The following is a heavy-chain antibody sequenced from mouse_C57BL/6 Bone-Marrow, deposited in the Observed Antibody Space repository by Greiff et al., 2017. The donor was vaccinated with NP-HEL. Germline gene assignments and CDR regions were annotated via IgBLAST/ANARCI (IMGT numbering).Heavy chain of an antibody. CDR1: GYTFTSYW. D-gene: IGHD1-1*01. Sequence: EVHLVESGTVLARPGASVKMSCKTSGYTFTSYWMHWVKQRPGQGLEWIGAIYPGNSDTSYNQKFKGKAKLTAVTSASTAYMELSSLTNEDSAVYYCTKGTTVVPFDYWGQGTTLTVSS. J-gene: IGHJ2*01. V-gene: IGHV1-5*01. CDR3: TKGTTVVPFDY. CDR2: IYPGNSDT.